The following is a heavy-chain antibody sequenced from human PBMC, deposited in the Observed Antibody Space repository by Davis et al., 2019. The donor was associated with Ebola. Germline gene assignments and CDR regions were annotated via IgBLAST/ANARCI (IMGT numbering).Heavy chain of an antibody. Sequence: GESLKISCAASGLAFWMNWVRQAPGKGLEWVANINQDGSEKYYVDSVKGRFTISRDIAGNSLYLQMNSLRAEDTAVYYCARSWEGFTWGQGTLVTVSS. CDR2: INQDGSEK. CDR1: GLAFW. D-gene: IGHD1-26*01. V-gene: IGHV3-7*01. CDR3: ARSWEGFT. J-gene: IGHJ5*02.